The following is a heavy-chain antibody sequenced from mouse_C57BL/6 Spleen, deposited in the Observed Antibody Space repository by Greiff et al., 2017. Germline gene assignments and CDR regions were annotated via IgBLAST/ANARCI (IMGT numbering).Heavy chain of an antibody. CDR1: GYTFTDYE. CDR3: TRWYFDV. CDR2: IDPETGGT. J-gene: IGHJ1*03. Sequence: QVQLQQSGAELVRPGASVTLSCKASGYTFTDYEMHWVKQTPVHGLEWIGAIDPETGGTAYNQKFKGKAILAADKSSSTAYMELRSLTSEDSAVYYCTRWYFDVWGTGTTVTVSS. V-gene: IGHV1-15*01.